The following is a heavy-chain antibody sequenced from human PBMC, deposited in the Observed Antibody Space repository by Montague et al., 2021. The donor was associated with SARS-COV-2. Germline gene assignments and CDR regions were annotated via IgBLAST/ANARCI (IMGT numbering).Heavy chain of an antibody. J-gene: IGHJ4*02. CDR1: GVSLSTSGMC. D-gene: IGHD3-9*01. V-gene: IGHV2-70*01. CDR2: IXWDDDK. CDR3: ARVRYFDTTFDY. Sequence: VKPTQTLTLTCTFSGVSLSTSGMCVSWIRQPPGKALEWLALIXWDDDKFYSTSLKTRLTISKDTSKNQVVLTMTNMDPVDTATYYCARVRYFDTTFDYWGKGTLVTVSS.